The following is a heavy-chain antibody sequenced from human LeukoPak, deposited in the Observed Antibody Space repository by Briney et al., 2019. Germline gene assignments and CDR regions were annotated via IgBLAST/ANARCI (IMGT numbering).Heavy chain of an antibody. V-gene: IGHV4-39*07. Sequence: SETLSLTCTVSSGSISTSNYYWGWVRQPPGKALEWIGNIFYSGSTYYSPSLKSRVTISLDTSRNQFSLKLNSVTAADTAVYYCARGAVAGIRWFDPWGQGTLVTVSS. D-gene: IGHD6-19*01. J-gene: IGHJ5*02. CDR2: IFYSGST. CDR3: ARGAVAGIRWFDP. CDR1: SGSISTSNYY.